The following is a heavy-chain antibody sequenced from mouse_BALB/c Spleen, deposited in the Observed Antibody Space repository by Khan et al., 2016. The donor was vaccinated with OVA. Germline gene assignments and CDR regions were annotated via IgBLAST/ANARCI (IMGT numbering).Heavy chain of an antibody. J-gene: IGHJ3*01. CDR2: INPDNAGT. CDR1: GYTFTNYV. D-gene: IGHD4-1*01. V-gene: IGHV1S136*01. CDR3: AREASSWDFSFPY. Sequence: VQLQQSGPELVEPGASVKMSCKASGYTFTNYVIHWVKQKPGQGLEWIGYINPDNAGTRYNEKFKVKATLTSDISSTSAYMELRSLTSEDSAVYYSAREASSWDFSFPYWGQGTLVTVSA.